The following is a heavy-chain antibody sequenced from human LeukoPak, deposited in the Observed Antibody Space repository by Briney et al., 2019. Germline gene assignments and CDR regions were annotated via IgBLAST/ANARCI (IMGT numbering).Heavy chain of an antibody. J-gene: IGHJ4*02. Sequence: SETLSLTCTVSGGSISSGSYYWRWIRQPAGKGLEWIGRIYTSGSTNYNPSLKSRVTISVDTSKNQFSLKLSSVTAADTAVYYCARHPGGSGPNTQPRRGYFDYWGQGTLVTVSS. CDR2: IYTSGST. CDR1: GGSISSGSYY. CDR3: ARHPGGSGPNTQPRRGYFDY. V-gene: IGHV4-61*02. D-gene: IGHD3-10*01.